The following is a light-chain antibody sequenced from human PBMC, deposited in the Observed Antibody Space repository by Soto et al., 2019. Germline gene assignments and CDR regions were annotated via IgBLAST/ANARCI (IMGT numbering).Light chain of an antibody. J-gene: IGKJ1*01. CDR3: QQRSNWPWT. CDR2: DAS. CDR1: QSVSSY. V-gene: IGKV3-11*01. Sequence: EIVLTQSPATLSLSPGERATLSCRASQSVSSYLAWYQQKPGQAPRLLIYDASNRATGIPARFSGSGSGTDYTRTISSLDPEEFEVYYCQQRSNWPWTFGQGTKVEIK.